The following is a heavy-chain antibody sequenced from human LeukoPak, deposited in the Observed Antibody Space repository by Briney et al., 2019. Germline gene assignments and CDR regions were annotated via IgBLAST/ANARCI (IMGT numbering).Heavy chain of an antibody. J-gene: IGHJ4*02. CDR1: GFTFVDYA. CDR2: IRMKASGATT. Sequence: GRSLRLSCTASGFTFVDYAMSWFSQAPGKGIEWVGFIRMKASGATTEYAASVKGRFTMSRDDSKNIAFLQMNSLKTEDTAVYYCTREAGDRVDYWGQGTLVIVSS. CDR3: TREAGDRVDY. D-gene: IGHD4-17*01. V-gene: IGHV3-49*03.